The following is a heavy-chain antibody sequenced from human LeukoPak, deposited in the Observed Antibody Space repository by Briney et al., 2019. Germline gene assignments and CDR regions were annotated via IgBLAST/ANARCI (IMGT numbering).Heavy chain of an antibody. Sequence: GGSLRLSCAASGFTFSVYNMNWVRQAPGKGLEWVSSITSTSRYIYYGDSVKGRFTISRDNAKNSLYLQMNSLRTEDTAVYYCARDQGSGYDLVPYYDYYMDVWGKGTTVTVFS. CDR1: GFTFSVYN. CDR2: ITSTSRYI. V-gene: IGHV3-21*01. D-gene: IGHD5-12*01. J-gene: IGHJ6*03. CDR3: ARDQGSGYDLVPYYDYYMDV.